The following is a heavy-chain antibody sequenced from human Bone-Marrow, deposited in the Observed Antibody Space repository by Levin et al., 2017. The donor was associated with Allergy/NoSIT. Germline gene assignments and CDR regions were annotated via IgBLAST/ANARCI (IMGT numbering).Heavy chain of an antibody. J-gene: IGHJ3*02. D-gene: IGHD2-21*02. CDR3: AREVSSHCYFCPFDI. CDR1: GFTFTSFG. Sequence: GGSLRLSCGASGFTFTSFGMHWVRQAPGKGLEWVAVMLFDGSNEHYADSVKDRFTISRDISKNMLYLEMNSLTAEDTAMYYCAREVSSHCYFCPFDIWGQGTMVTVSS. V-gene: IGHV3-33*01. CDR2: MLFDGSNE.